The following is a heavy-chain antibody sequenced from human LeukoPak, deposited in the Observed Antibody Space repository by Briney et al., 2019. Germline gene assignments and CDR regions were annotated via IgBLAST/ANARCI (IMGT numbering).Heavy chain of an antibody. V-gene: IGHV3-7*03. CDR2: IKQDGSET. Sequence: GGSLRLSCAASGFTFSSCAMTWVRQAPGRGLEWVANIKQDGSETSYVTSVRGRFTISRDNAKNSLYLQMNNLRVEDTAVYFCAREEAKSFDNWGQGTLVTVSS. J-gene: IGHJ4*02. CDR1: GFTFSSCA. CDR3: AREEAKSFDN.